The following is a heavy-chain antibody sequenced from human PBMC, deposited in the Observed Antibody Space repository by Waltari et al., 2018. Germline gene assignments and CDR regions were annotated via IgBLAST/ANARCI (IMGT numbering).Heavy chain of an antibody. J-gene: IGHJ4*02. Sequence: QVQLQESGPGLVKPSEPLSLTCTVSGGSISSYYWIWIRQPPGKGLEWIGYIYYSGSTNYNPSLKSRVTISVDTSKNQFSLKLSSVTAADTAVYYCARDLAYGSGTLGGYWGQGTLVTVSS. CDR2: IYYSGST. CDR1: GGSISSYY. D-gene: IGHD3-10*01. V-gene: IGHV4-59*01. CDR3: ARDLAYGSGTLGGY.